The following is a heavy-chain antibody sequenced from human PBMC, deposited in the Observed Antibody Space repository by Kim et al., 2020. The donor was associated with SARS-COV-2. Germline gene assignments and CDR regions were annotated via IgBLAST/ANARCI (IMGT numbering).Heavy chain of an antibody. Sequence: SETLSLTCAVYGGSFSGYYWSWVRQPPGKGLEWIGEINHSGSTNYNPSLKSRVSISADTYKNQFSLKLSSVTAADTAVYYCATGRLPSDYGVQGTLDT. CDR1: GGSFSGYY. CDR2: INHSGST. CDR3: ATGRLPSDY. J-gene: IGHJ4*02. D-gene: IGHD5-12*01. V-gene: IGHV4-34*01.